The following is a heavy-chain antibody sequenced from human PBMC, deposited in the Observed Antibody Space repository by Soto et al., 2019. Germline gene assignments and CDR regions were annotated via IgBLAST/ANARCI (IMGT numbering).Heavy chain of an antibody. CDR1: GGSFRNFV. CDR3: ARELGGEATIRF. Sequence: QVQLVQSGAEVKKPGSSVKVSCKASGGSFRNFVMSWVRQAPGQGLEWMGGIIPNSGTTNYAQKFQGRVTSTADEATSTAYMELSGLTSDDTSLYYGARELGGEATIRFWGQGTLVTVSS. J-gene: IGHJ4*02. V-gene: IGHV1-69*01. CDR2: IIPNSGTT. D-gene: IGHD3-16*01.